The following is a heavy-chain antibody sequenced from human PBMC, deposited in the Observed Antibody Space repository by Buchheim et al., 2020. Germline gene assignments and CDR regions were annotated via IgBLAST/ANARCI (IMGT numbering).Heavy chain of an antibody. D-gene: IGHD3-3*01. CDR3: ARVGASTIFGVVIMGYYGMDV. CDR2: INHSGST. CDR1: GGSFSGYY. V-gene: IGHV4-34*01. J-gene: IGHJ6*02. Sequence: QVQLQQWGAGLLKPSETLSLTCAVYGGSFSGYYWSWIRQPPGKGLEWIGEINHSGSTNYNPSLKSRVTISVETSKNQFSLKLSSVTAADTAVYYCARVGASTIFGVVIMGYYGMDVWGQGTT.